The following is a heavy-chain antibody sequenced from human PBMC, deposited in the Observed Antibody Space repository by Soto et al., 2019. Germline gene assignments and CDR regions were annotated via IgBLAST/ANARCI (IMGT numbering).Heavy chain of an antibody. CDR1: GFTFSSYA. V-gene: IGHV3-23*01. D-gene: IGHD6-6*01. CDR3: ARALRYHARPGSNPNYFDY. J-gene: IGHJ4*02. CDR2: ITDTGGTT. Sequence: RGSLRLSCAASGFTFSSYAMSWVRQAPGKGLDWVSAITDTGGTTYYTDSVKGRFTISRDNSKNTLYLQMNSLRAEDTAVYYCARALRYHARPGSNPNYFDYWGQGTLVTVSS.